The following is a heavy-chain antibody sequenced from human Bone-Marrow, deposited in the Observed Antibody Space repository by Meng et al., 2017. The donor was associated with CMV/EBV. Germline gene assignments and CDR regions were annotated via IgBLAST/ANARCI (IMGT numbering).Heavy chain of an antibody. CDR3: ASNPKLGIGGMDV. V-gene: IGHV3-21*04. CDR1: GFTFSSYS. Sequence: GGSLRLSCAASGFTFSSYSMNWVRQAPGKGLEWVSSISSSSSYIYYADSVKGRFTISRDNAKNSLYLQMNSLRAEDTAVYYCASNPKLGIGGMDVWGQGNTVTLYS. J-gene: IGHJ6*02. CDR2: ISSSSSYI. D-gene: IGHD7-27*01.